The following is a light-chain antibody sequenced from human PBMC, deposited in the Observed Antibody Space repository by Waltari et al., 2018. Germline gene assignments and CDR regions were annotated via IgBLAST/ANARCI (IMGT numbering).Light chain of an antibody. J-gene: IGLJ2*01. CDR2: DVT. V-gene: IGLV2-14*03. CDR3: SSYTPTSILV. CDR1: SRDVGSYNY. Sequence: QSALTQPASVSGSPGQSLTLSCSGTSRDVGSYNYFSSYQQPPGTPPHLLIYDVTMRPSGVSGRFSGSKSGNTASLTISGLQPEDEADYFCSSYTPTSILVFGGGTKLTV.